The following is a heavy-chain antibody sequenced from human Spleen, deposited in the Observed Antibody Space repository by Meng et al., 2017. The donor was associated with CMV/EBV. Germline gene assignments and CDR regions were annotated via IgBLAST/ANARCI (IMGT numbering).Heavy chain of an antibody. Sequence: HRQQGAAGLLNPSRSLSRPCAVYGGSFSGYYWSWIRQPPGKGLEWIGEINHSGSTNYNPSLKSRVTISVDTSKNQFSLKLSSVTAADTAVYYCARRPGGENDSSGYYSFDYWGQGTLVTVSS. CDR2: INHSGST. V-gene: IGHV4-34*01. CDR3: ARRPGGENDSSGYYSFDY. CDR1: GGSFSGYY. D-gene: IGHD3-22*01. J-gene: IGHJ4*02.